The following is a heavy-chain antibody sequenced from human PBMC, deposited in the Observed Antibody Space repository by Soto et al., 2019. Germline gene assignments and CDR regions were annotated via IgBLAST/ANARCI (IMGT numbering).Heavy chain of an antibody. V-gene: IGHV3-74*01. CDR1: GFTFSSYW. J-gene: IGHJ4*02. CDR2: INHDESSS. Sequence: EVQLVESGGGLVQPGGSLRLSCAASGFTFSSYWMHWVRQAPGKGLVWVSRINHDESSSTYVDSVRGRFTISRDNAKNPLYLQMNSLRAEDTAVYYCARRGPLCAHAYWGQGTLVTVSS. D-gene: IGHD1-26*01. CDR3: ARRGPLCAHAY.